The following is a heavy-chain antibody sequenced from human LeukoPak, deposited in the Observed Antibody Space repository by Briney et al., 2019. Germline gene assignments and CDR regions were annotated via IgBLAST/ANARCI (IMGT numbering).Heavy chain of an antibody. CDR3: ARDLGSSRYLSGAFDI. V-gene: IGHV1-2*02. Sequence: ASVKVSCKASGYTFTGYYMHWVRQAPGQGLEWMGWINPNSGGTNYAQKFQGRVTMTRDTSISTAYMELSRLRSDDTAVYYCARDLGSSRYLSGAFDIWGQGTMVTVSS. CDR1: GYTFTGYY. J-gene: IGHJ3*02. CDR2: INPNSGGT. D-gene: IGHD6-13*01.